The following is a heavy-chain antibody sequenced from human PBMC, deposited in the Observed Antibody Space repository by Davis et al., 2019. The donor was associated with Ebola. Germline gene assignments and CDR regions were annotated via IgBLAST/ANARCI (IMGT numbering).Heavy chain of an antibody. CDR1: GYTFKNYA. J-gene: IGHJ3*02. CDR2: ISAYNGNT. Sequence: ASVKVSCKASGYTFKNYAISWVRQAPGQGLEWMGWISAYNGNTNYAQILQGRVTMTRDTSTSTVYMELSSLRSEDTAVYYCARTPYDSSGPDAFDIWGQGTMVTVSS. D-gene: IGHD3-22*01. CDR3: ARTPYDSSGPDAFDI. V-gene: IGHV1-18*01.